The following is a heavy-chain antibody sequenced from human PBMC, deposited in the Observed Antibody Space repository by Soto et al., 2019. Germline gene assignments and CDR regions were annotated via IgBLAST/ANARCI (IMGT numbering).Heavy chain of an antibody. Sequence: GGSLRLSCAASGFTFSSYAMSWVRQAPGKGLELVSAISGSGGSTFYADSVKGRFTISRDNSKNTLYLQMNSLRAEDTAVFYCAKRPSGGYLYFDLWGRGTLVTVSS. CDR2: ISGSGGST. CDR1: GFTFSSYA. J-gene: IGHJ2*01. CDR3: AKRPSGGYLYFDL. V-gene: IGHV3-23*01. D-gene: IGHD3-10*01.